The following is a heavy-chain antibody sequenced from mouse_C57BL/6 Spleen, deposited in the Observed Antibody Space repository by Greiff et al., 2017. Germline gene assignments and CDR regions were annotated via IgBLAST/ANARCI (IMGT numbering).Heavy chain of an antibody. J-gene: IGHJ1*03. CDR1: GFSLTSYG. CDR3: ARNRLWERNWYYDV. CDR2: IWSGGST. Sequence: QVQLQQSGPGLVQPSQSLSITCTVSGFSLTSYGVHWVRQSPGKGLEWLGVIWSGGSTDYNAAFISRLSISKDNSKSQVFFKMNSLQAEDTAIYYCARNRLWERNWYYDVWGTGTTVTDSA. V-gene: IGHV2-2*01. D-gene: IGHD1-1*02.